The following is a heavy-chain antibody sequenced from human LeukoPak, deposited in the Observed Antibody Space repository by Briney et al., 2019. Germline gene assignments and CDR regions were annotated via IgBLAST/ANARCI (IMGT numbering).Heavy chain of an antibody. CDR1: GFTVSSNY. CDR3: AREYRKAAAGLYYFDY. J-gene: IGHJ4*02. Sequence: PGGSLRLSCAASGFTVSSNYMSWVRQAPGKGLEWVSVIYSGGSTYYADSVKGRFTISRDNSKNTLYLQMNSLRAEDTAVYYCAREYRKAAAGLYYFDYWGQGTLVTVSS. CDR2: IYSGGST. V-gene: IGHV3-53*01. D-gene: IGHD6-13*01.